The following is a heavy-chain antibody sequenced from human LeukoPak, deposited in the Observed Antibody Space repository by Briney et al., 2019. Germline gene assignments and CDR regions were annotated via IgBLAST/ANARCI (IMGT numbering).Heavy chain of an antibody. V-gene: IGHV3-7*01. CDR3: GRDPAWGAIDY. D-gene: IGHD7-27*01. J-gene: IGHJ4*02. CDR2: MNPDGSGK. Sequence: GGSLRLSCAASGFSFSDSWMSWVRQAPGKGLEWVANMNPDGSGKYYVDSVRGRFTVSRDNAKNTVYLQMNSLRAEDTAVYYCGRDPAWGAIDYWGQGNLVTVSS. CDR1: GFSFSDSW.